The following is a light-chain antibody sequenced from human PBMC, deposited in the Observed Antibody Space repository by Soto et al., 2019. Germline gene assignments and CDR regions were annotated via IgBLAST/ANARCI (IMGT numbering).Light chain of an antibody. CDR1: RSNIGTNY. J-gene: IGLJ3*02. Sequence: QSVLTQPPSASGTPGQRVTISCSGRRSNIGTNYVYWYQQLPGPAPRLLIYRNSEKPSGVPDRFSGSKSGPSASLVISGLRSEDEAHYYCGGWDDTLSGFWVFGGGTKLTVL. V-gene: IGLV1-47*01. CDR3: GGWDDTLSGFWV. CDR2: RNS.